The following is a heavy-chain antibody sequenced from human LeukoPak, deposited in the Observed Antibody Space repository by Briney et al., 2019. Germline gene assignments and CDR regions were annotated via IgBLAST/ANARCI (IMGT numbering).Heavy chain of an antibody. CDR3: GRTKRHNWNYFLFDC. Sequence: SETLSLTCTVSGGSISNYYWSWIRQPAGKGLEWIGRIYTSESTDYNPSLKSRVTMSVDTSKNQFSLKLSSVTAADTSVYYCGRTKRHNWNYFLFDCWGQGTLVTVSS. CDR2: IYTSEST. V-gene: IGHV4-4*07. J-gene: IGHJ4*02. D-gene: IGHD1-7*01. CDR1: GGSISNYY.